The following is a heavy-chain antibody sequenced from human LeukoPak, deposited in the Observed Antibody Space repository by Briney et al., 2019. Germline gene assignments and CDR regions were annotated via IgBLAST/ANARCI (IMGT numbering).Heavy chain of an antibody. V-gene: IGHV6-1*01. CDR1: GDSVSSNSAA. D-gene: IGHD6-13*01. CDR3: ARSLFRQQVEPFDY. CDR2: TYYRSRWYN. Sequence: SQTLSLTCAISGDSVSSNSAAWNWIRQSPSRGLEWLGRTYYRSRWYNDYAVSVKSRITTNPDTSKNQFFLQLISVTPEDTGVYYCARSLFRQQVEPFDYWGQGTLVTVSS. J-gene: IGHJ4*02.